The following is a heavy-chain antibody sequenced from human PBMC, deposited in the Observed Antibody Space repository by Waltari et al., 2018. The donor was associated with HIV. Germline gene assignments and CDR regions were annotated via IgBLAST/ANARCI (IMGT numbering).Heavy chain of an antibody. J-gene: IGHJ6*02. D-gene: IGHD2-15*01. CDR3: AKSDIDYGMDV. CDR2: ITWNSGRT. Sequence: EVQLVESGGGLVQPGRSLRLSCAASGFTFEDYAMHWVRRVPGKGLEWVSGITWNSGRTGYADSVKGRFIISRDNAKNSLYLQMNSLRVEDTALYYCAKSDIDYGMDVWGQGTTVTVSS. V-gene: IGHV3-9*01. CDR1: GFTFEDYA.